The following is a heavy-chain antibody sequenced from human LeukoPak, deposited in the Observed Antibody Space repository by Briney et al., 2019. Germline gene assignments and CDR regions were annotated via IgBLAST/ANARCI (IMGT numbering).Heavy chain of an antibody. D-gene: IGHD2-2*01. J-gene: IGHJ5*02. V-gene: IGHV3-30*02. CDR1: GFTFSNYG. CDR3: AKDEPAACFTS. CDR2: VRYDESTK. Sequence: SGGSLRLSCAASGFTFSNYGMHWVRQAPGKGLEWVAFVRYDESTKFYADSVKGRFTISRDNSKTTLYLQMNSLRAEDTAVYDCAKDEPAACFTSWGQGTRVPFS.